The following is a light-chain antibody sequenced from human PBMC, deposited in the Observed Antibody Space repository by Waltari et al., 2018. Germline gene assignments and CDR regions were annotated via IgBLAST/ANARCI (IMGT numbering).Light chain of an antibody. CDR3: QVWDSSSDHVV. CDR1: YIGAKS. Sequence: SYVLTQAPSVSVAPGQTARVTCGGNYIGAKSVHWYQQKPGQAPVLVVYDDSDRPSGIPERFSGSNSGSTATLTISRVEAGDEADYYCQVWDSSSDHVVFGGGTKRTVL. J-gene: IGLJ2*01. V-gene: IGLV3-21*02. CDR2: DDS.